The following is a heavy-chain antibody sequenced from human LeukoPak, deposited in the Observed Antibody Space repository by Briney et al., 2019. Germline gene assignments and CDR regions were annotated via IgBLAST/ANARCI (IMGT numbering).Heavy chain of an antibody. D-gene: IGHD2-21*02. V-gene: IGHV4-34*01. CDR3: ARGGFYCGGDCYVDY. J-gene: IGHJ4*02. CDR2: INHSGST. Sequence: PSETLSLTCAVYGGSFSPYYWSWIRQPPGKGLEWIGEINHSGSTNYNPSLKSRVTISVDTSKNQFSLRLNSVTAADTAVYYCARGGFYCGGDCYVDYWGQGSLVTVSS. CDR1: GGSFSPYY.